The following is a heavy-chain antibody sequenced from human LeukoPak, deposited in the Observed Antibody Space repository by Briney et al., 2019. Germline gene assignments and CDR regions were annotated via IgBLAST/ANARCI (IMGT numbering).Heavy chain of an antibody. CDR1: GFTFSSYS. J-gene: IGHJ6*03. V-gene: IGHV3-21*01. CDR3: ARNVVRGVSIKYYYYYMDV. D-gene: IGHD3-10*01. CDR2: ISSSSSYI. Sequence: GGSLRLSCAASGFTFSSYSMNWVRQAPGKGLEWVSSISSSSSYIYYADSVKGRFTISRDNAKNPLYLQMNSLRAEDTAVYYCARNVVRGVSIKYYYYYMDVWGKGTTVTVSS.